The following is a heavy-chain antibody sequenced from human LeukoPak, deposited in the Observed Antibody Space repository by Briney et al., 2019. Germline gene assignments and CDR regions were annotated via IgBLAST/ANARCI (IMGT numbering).Heavy chain of an antibody. D-gene: IGHD2-2*01. J-gene: IGHJ3*02. CDR1: GGSISSYY. CDR3: ARSKLGYCSSTSCYDDAFDI. Sequence: SETLSLTCTVSGGSISSYYWSWIRQPPGKGLEWIGYIYYSGSTNYNPSLKSRVTISVDTSKNQFSLKLSSVTAADTAVYYCARSKLGYCSSTSCYDDAFDIWGQGTMVTVSS. CDR2: IYYSGST. V-gene: IGHV4-59*08.